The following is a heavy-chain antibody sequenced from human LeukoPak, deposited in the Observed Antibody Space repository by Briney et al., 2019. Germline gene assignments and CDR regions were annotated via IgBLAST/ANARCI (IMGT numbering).Heavy chain of an antibody. D-gene: IGHD2-21*02. CDR3: ASEAVVVTAGY. Sequence: GASVKVSCKASGGTFSSYAISWVRQAPGQGLEWMGGIIPIFGTANYAQKFQGRVTITADESTSTAYTELSRLRSDDTAVYYCASEAVVVTAGYWGQGTLVTVSS. CDR1: GGTFSSYA. CDR2: IIPIFGTA. V-gene: IGHV1-69*13. J-gene: IGHJ4*02.